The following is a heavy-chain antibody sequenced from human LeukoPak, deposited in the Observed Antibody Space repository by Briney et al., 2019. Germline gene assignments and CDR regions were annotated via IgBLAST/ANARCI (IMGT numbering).Heavy chain of an antibody. J-gene: IGHJ4*02. CDR2: ISAYNGNT. CDR3: ARDAGVYLFDY. Sequence: ASVKVSCKASGYTFTSYGISWVRQAPGQGLEWMGWISAYNGNTNYAQKLQGRVTMTTDTSTSTAHMELRSLRSDDTAVYYCARDAGVYLFDYWGQGTLVTVSS. V-gene: IGHV1-18*01. D-gene: IGHD6-13*01. CDR1: GYTFTSYG.